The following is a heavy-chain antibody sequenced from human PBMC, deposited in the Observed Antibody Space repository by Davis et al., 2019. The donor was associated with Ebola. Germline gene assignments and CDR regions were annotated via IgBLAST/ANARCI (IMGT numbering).Heavy chain of an antibody. V-gene: IGHV1-18*01. CDR1: GYTFTNYG. J-gene: IGHJ4*02. D-gene: IGHD3-3*01. CDR2: SSTSNGNT. CDR3: VRDFWSAIPAH. Sequence: ASVKVSCKAFGYTFTNYGISWVRQAPGQGLEWVGWSSTSNGNTHYAQKLQDRVTMTTDKSSSTAYVELRSLRSDDTAVYYCVRDFWSAIPAHWGQGTLVTVSS.